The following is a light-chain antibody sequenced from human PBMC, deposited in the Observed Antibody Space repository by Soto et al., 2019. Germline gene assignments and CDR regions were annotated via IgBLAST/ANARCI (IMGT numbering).Light chain of an antibody. CDR1: QSVGSTY. CDR3: QQYGYSRT. V-gene: IGKV3-20*01. CDR2: GAS. Sequence: IVFNQSAGTVSLSPEERATLSCRASQSVGSTYLAWYQQKPGQAPRLLIYGASTRATGIPDRFSGSGSGTDFTLTISRLEPEDFAVYYCQQYGYSRTFGQGTKVDIK. J-gene: IGKJ1*01.